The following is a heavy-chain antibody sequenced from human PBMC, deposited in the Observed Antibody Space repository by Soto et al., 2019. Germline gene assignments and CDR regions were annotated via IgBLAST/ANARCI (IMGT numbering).Heavy chain of an antibody. CDR1: GYTFTSYD. J-gene: IGHJ6*02. V-gene: IGHV1-8*01. CDR3: AREKTSYGMDV. CDR2: MNPNSGNT. Sequence: QVQLVQSGAEVKKPGASVKVSCKASGYTFTSYDINWVRQATGQVLEWMGWMNPNSGNTVFAQKFQGRVTMTRNTAISTAYMELSSLRSEDTAVYYCAREKTSYGMDVWGQGTTVSVSS.